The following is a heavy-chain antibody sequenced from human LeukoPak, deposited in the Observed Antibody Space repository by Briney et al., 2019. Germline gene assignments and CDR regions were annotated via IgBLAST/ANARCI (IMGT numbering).Heavy chain of an antibody. Sequence: PSETLSLTCTVSGGSISSYYWSWIRQPPGKGLEWIGYIYYSGSTNYNPSLKSRVTISVDTSKNQFSLKLSSVTAADTAVYYCARDRKQWLRGPFDPWGQGTLVTVSS. CDR1: GGSISSYY. CDR2: IYYSGST. CDR3: ARDRKQWLRGPFDP. V-gene: IGHV4-59*01. J-gene: IGHJ5*02. D-gene: IGHD6-19*01.